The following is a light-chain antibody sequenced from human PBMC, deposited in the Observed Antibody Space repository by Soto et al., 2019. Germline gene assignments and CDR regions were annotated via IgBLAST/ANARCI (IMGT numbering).Light chain of an antibody. V-gene: IGLV2-8*01. Sequence: QSVLTQPLSASGSPGQSITISCTGTSSDVGASNYVSWYRQYPGTPPQLVISEVTKRPSGVPDRFSGSKSANTASLTVSGLQAEDEADYYCSSHAGGGKFVFGTGTKLTVL. CDR3: SSHAGGGKFV. CDR2: EVT. CDR1: SSDVGASNY. J-gene: IGLJ1*01.